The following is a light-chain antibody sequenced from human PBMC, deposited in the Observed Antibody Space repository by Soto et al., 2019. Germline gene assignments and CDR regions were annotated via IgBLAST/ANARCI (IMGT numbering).Light chain of an antibody. Sequence: QSVLTQPPSASGSPGQSVTISCTGTSSDVGGYDYVAWYQQHSGKAPKLMIYELNKRPSGVPDRFSGSKSGNTASLTVSGLQAEDEADYYCSSYAGRDNFYVFGTGTKVTVL. V-gene: IGLV2-8*01. CDR3: SSYAGRDNFYV. CDR1: SSDVGGYDY. J-gene: IGLJ1*01. CDR2: ELN.